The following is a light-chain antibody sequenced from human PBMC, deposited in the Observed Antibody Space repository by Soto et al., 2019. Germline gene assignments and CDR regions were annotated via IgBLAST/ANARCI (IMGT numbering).Light chain of an antibody. V-gene: IGKV3D-15*01. CDR1: QSVTNN. Sequence: ELVMTQSPATLSVSPGERATLSCRASQSVTNNLAWYQQKPGQPPKLVLYGVSTRAAGIPARVNGSGSGTEFTLTISSLQSEDFAVYYCQQYNNWPPRYTFGQGTKLEIK. CDR2: GVS. CDR3: QQYNNWPPRYT. J-gene: IGKJ2*01.